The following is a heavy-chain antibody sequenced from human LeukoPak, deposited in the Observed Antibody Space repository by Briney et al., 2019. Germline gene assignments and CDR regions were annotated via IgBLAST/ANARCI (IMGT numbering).Heavy chain of an antibody. J-gene: IGHJ4*02. D-gene: IGHD6-19*01. Sequence: SQTLSLTRAVSGGSISSGGYSWSWIRQPPGKGLEWIGYIYHSGSTYYNPSLKSRVTISVDRSKNQFSLKLSSVTAADTAVYYCARYHSSGFYYFDYWGQGTLVTVSS. CDR3: ARYHSSGFYYFDY. V-gene: IGHV4-30-2*01. CDR2: IYHSGST. CDR1: GGSISSGGYS.